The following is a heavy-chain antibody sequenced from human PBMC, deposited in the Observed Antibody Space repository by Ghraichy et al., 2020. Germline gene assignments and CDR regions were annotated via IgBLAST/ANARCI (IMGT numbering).Heavy chain of an antibody. CDR2: IKQDGSEK. Sequence: GGSLRLSCAASGFTFSSYWMSWVRQAPGKGLEWVANIKQDGSEKYYVDSVKGRFTISRDNAKNSLYLQMNSLRAEDTAVYYCARDYSSSWYGVYYYYYMDVWGKGTTVTVSS. CDR3: ARDYSSSWYGVYYYYYMDV. V-gene: IGHV3-7*01. D-gene: IGHD6-13*01. CDR1: GFTFSSYW. J-gene: IGHJ6*03.